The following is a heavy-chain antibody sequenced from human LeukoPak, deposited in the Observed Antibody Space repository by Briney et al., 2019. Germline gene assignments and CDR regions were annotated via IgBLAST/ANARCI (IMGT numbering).Heavy chain of an antibody. Sequence: GGSLRLSCAASGFTFSNAWMSWVRQAPGKGLEWVGHIKSKTDGGTTDYAAPVKGRFTISRDDSKDTLYLQMNSLKTEDTAVYYCTTDRYCTSTTCVDYWGQGTLVTVSS. V-gene: IGHV3-15*01. J-gene: IGHJ4*02. D-gene: IGHD2-2*01. CDR3: TTDRYCTSTTCVDY. CDR2: IKSKTDGGTT. CDR1: GFTFSNAW.